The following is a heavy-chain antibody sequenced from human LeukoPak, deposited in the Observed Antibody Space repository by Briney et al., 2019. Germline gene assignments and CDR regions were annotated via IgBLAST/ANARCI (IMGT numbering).Heavy chain of an antibody. Sequence: GGSLRLSCAASGFTFSNAWMSWVRQAPGKGLEWVGRIKSKTDGGTTDYAAPVKGRFTISRDDSKNTLHLQMNSLKTEDTAVYYCTTILWDSNSMDFDYWGQGTLVTVSS. CDR1: GFTFSNAW. V-gene: IGHV3-15*01. J-gene: IGHJ4*02. CDR3: TTILWDSNSMDFDY. CDR2: IKSKTDGGTT. D-gene: IGHD6-6*01.